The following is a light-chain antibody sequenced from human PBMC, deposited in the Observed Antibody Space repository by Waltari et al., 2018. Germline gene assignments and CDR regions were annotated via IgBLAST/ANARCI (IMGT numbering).Light chain of an antibody. J-gene: IGLJ2*01. CDR2: EVS. CDR3: SSYAGSTL. CDR1: SSDVGGYNY. V-gene: IGLV2-8*01. Sequence: QSTLTQPPSASGSPGQSVTISCTGTSSDVGGYNYVSWYQQHPGKAPKLMIYEVSKRPSGVPYRFSGSKSGNTASLTVSGLQAEDEADYYCSSYAGSTLFGGGTKLTVL.